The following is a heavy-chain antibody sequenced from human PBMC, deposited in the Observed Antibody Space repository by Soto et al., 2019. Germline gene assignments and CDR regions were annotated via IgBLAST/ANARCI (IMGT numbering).Heavy chain of an antibody. CDR2: ISYDGSNK. J-gene: IGHJ5*02. D-gene: IGHD3-10*01. V-gene: IGHV3-30*18. Sequence: QVQLVESGGGVVQPGRSLRLSCAASGFTFSSYGMHWVRQAPGKGLEWVAVISYDGSNKYYADSVKGRFTISRDNSKNTLYLQMNSLRAEDTAVYYCAKDRKKVLLWFGELSDWFDPWGQGNLVTVSS. CDR3: AKDRKKVLLWFGELSDWFDP. CDR1: GFTFSSYG.